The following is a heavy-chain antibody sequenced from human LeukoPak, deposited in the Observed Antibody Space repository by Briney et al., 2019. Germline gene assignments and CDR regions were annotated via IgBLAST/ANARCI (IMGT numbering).Heavy chain of an antibody. CDR2: INPDGSTE. CDR1: GFTFSSYA. CDR3: AKLIREVTTYDY. D-gene: IGHD2-21*02. J-gene: IGHJ4*02. V-gene: IGHV3-7*01. Sequence: LSGGSLRLSCAASGFTFSSYAMSWVRQAPGKGLEWVASINPDGSTEHYVDSVKGRFTVSRDSAKNSLFLQMNTLRVEDTAVYYCAKLIREVTTYDYWGPGALVTVSS.